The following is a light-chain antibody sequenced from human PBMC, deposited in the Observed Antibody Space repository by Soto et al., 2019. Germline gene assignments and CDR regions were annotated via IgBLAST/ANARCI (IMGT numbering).Light chain of an antibody. CDR1: SSDVGGYNY. J-gene: IGLJ3*02. CDR3: SSYTSISTLNWV. CDR2: EVN. Sequence: QSVLTQPASVSGSPGQSITISCTGTSSDVGGYNYVSWYQQHPGKAPKLMIYEVNNRPSGVSNRFSGSKSGNTASLTISGLQAEDEADYYCSSYTSISTLNWVFGGGTKLTVL. V-gene: IGLV2-14*01.